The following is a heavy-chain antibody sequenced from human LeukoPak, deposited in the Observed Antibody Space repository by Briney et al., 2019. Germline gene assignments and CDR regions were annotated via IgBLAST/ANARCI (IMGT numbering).Heavy chain of an antibody. D-gene: IGHD2-2*01. Sequence: SVKVSCKASGGTFSSYAISCVRQAPGQGLEWMGGIIPIFGTANYAQKFQGRVTITADESTSTAYMELSSLRSEDTAVYYCARPYCSSTSCSNYFDYWGQGTLVTVSS. CDR1: GGTFSSYA. V-gene: IGHV1-69*01. CDR3: ARPYCSSTSCSNYFDY. CDR2: IIPIFGTA. J-gene: IGHJ4*02.